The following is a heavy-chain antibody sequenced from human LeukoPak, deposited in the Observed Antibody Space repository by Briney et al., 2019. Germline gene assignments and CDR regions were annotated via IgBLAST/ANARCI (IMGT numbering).Heavy chain of an antibody. J-gene: IGHJ4*02. CDR3: ASLSSWTVDY. CDR2: ISSSGSTI. D-gene: IGHD6-13*01. CDR1: GFTFSSYE. V-gene: IGHV3-48*03. Sequence: PGGSLRLSCVASGFTFSSYEMNWVRQAPGKGLEWVSYISSSGSTIYYADSVKGRFTISRDNAKNSLYLQMNSLRAEDTAVYYCASLSSWTVDYWGQGTLVTVSS.